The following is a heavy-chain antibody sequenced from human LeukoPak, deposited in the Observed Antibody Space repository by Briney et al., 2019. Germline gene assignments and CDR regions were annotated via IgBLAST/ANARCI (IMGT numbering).Heavy chain of an antibody. CDR1: GFTFSDYY. D-gene: IGHD3-10*01. J-gene: IGHJ6*02. CDR3: ARDPVAGYYYYGMDV. V-gene: IGHV3-11*01. Sequence: PGGSLRLSCAASGFTFSDYYMSWIHQAPGKGLEWVSYISSSGSTIYYADSVKGRFTISRDNAKNSLYLQMNSLRAEDTAVYYCARDPVAGYYYYGMDVWGQGTTVTVSS. CDR2: ISSSGSTI.